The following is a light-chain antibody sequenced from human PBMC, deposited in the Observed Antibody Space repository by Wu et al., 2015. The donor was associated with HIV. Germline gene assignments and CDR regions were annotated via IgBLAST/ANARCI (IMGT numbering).Light chain of an antibody. Sequence: EIVLTQSPGTLSLSPGERATLSCRASQSVSSYLAWYQQKPGQAPRLLIYDASNRATGIPARFSGSGSGTDFTLTISSLEPEDFAVYYCQQRSNWPPGGTFGQGTRLEIK. CDR2: DAS. CDR3: QQRSNWPPGGT. CDR1: QSVSSY. V-gene: IGKV3-11*01. J-gene: IGKJ5*01.